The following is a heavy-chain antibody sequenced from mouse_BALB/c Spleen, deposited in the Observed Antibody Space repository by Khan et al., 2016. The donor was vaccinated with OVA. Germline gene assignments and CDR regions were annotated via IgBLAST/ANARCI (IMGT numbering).Heavy chain of an antibody. D-gene: IGHD1-1*01. J-gene: IGHJ2*01. V-gene: IGHV1S81*02. CDR1: GYTFTSYW. Sequence: QVQLQQSGAELVKAGASVKMSCKASGYTFTSYWMHWVKQRLGQGLEWFAETNPTNGRTYYNEQFKSKATLTVDKSSSTAYMLLSGPTFEDSAVYYCARIKKIVATYIDYWGQGTTLTVSS. CDR3: ARIKKIVATYIDY. CDR2: TNPTNGRT.